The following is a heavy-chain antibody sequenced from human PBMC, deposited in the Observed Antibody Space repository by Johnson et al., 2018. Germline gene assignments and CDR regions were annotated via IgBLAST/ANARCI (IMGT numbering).Heavy chain of an antibody. CDR3: ARPTYSSGAPRAFDI. J-gene: IGHJ3*02. V-gene: IGHV4-34*01. Sequence: QVQLQQLGAGLLKPSETLSLTCAVYGGSFSGYYWSWIRQPPGKGLEWIGEINHSGSTNYNPSLKSRVTISVDTSKNQFSLKLSSVTAADTAVYYCARPTYSSGAPRAFDIWGQGTMVTVSS. CDR2: INHSGST. CDR1: GGSFSGYY. D-gene: IGHD5-18*01.